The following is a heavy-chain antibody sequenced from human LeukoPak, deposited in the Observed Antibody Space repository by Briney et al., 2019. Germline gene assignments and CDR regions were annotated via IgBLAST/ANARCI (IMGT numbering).Heavy chain of an antibody. D-gene: IGHD2-2*01. Sequence: ASVKVSCKASGYTITGYYMHWVRQAPGQGLEWVGWINPNSGGTNYAQKFQGRVTMTRDTSISTAYMELSRLRSDDTAVYYCATTLLPAAMPSYYYYYGMDVWGQGTTVTVSS. CDR1: GYTITGYY. CDR3: ATTLLPAAMPSYYYYYGMDV. V-gene: IGHV1-2*02. J-gene: IGHJ6*02. CDR2: INPNSGGT.